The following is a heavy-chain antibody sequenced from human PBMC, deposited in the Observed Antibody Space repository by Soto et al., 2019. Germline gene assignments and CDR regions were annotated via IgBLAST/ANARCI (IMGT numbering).Heavy chain of an antibody. CDR3: AKTMITFGGVIDRFDY. Sequence: QVQLVESGGGVVQPGRSLRLSCAASGFTFSSYGMHWVRQAPGKGLEWVAVISYDGSNKYYADSVKGRFTISRDNSKNTLYLQMNSLRAEDTAVYYCAKTMITFGGVIDRFDYWGQGTPGHRLL. D-gene: IGHD3-16*02. J-gene: IGHJ4*02. CDR1: GFTFSSYG. CDR2: ISYDGSNK. V-gene: IGHV3-30*18.